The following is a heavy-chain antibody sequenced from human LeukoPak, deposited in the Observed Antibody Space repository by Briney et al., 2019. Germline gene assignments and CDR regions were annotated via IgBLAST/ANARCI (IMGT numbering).Heavy chain of an antibody. CDR2: ISYDGSNK. CDR1: GFTFTNYG. J-gene: IGHJ4*02. D-gene: IGHD3/OR15-3a*01. V-gene: IGHV3-30*18. Sequence: GGSLRLSCAASGFTFTNYGVHWVRQAPGKGLEWVAVISYDGSNKYYADSVKGRFTISRDNSTNTLYLQMNSLRAEDTAVYYCAKEGLAGFSFDYWGQGTLLTVSS. CDR3: AKEGLAGFSFDY.